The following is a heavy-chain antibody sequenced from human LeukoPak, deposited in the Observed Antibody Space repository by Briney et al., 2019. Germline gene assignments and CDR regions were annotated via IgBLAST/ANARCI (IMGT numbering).Heavy chain of an antibody. D-gene: IGHD3-22*01. V-gene: IGHV4-30-4*08. Sequence: PSETLSLTCTVSGGSISSGDYYWSWIRQPPGKGLEWIGYIYYSGSTYYNPSLKSRVTISVDTSKNQFSLKLSSVTAADTAVYYCARVGSGSYYYYYYMDVWGKGTTVTVSS. CDR2: IYYSGST. J-gene: IGHJ6*03. CDR1: GGSISSGDYY. CDR3: ARVGSGSYYYYYYMDV.